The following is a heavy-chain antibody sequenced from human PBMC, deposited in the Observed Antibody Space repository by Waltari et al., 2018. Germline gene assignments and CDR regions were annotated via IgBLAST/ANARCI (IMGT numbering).Heavy chain of an antibody. J-gene: IGHJ6*02. D-gene: IGHD1-26*01. V-gene: IGHV3-23*01. CDR2: MTASGLM. CDR3: AKDEGARLAPTFGMDA. Sequence: EMRLLESGGALVQPGASLRLSCAASGFPLSTYTLNWVRQAPGKGLEWVAVMTASGLMHYGDSVKGRFIISRDNSKNTLYLEMYRLRVEDTATYYCAKDEGARLAPTFGMDAWGQGTTVIVS. CDR1: GFPLSTYT.